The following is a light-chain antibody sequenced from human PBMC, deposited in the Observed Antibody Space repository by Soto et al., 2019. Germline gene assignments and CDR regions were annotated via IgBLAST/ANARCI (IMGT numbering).Light chain of an antibody. Sequence: IALTQSHGTLSLSPGERATLSCRASQTVTKLAWYQQQPGQAPRLLIYAASNRATGIPDRFSGSGSGTDFTLTISRLEPEDSAVYYCQQYGRTFGGGTKVDIK. J-gene: IGKJ4*01. V-gene: IGKV3-20*01. CDR3: QQYGRT. CDR2: AAS. CDR1: QTVTK.